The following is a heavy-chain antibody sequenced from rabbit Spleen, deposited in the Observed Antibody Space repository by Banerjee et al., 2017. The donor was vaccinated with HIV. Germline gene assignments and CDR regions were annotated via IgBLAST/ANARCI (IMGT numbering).Heavy chain of an antibody. J-gene: IGHJ4*01. Sequence: QEQLVESGGGLVQPGGSLKLSCKASGFDFSNYGVSWVRQAPGKGLEWIGYIDPIFGRTYYASWVNGRFTISSHNAQNTLYLQLNSLTVADTATYFCARENTYDDFDLWGPGTLVTVS. D-gene: IGHD1-1*01. CDR3: ARENTYDDFDL. CDR2: IDPIFGRT. V-gene: IGHV1S47*01. CDR1: GFDFSNYG.